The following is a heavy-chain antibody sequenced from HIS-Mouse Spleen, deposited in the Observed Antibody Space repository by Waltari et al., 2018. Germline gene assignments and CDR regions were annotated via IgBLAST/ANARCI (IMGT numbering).Heavy chain of an antibody. Sequence: QLQLQESGPGLVKPSETLSLTCTVSGGSISSSSYYRGWLRHPPGKGLEWIGSIYYSGSTYYNPSLKSRVTISVDTSKNQFSLKLSSVTAADTAVYYCAREIPYSSSWYDWYFDLWGRGTLVTVSS. CDR1: GGSISSSSYY. CDR2: IYYSGST. V-gene: IGHV4-39*07. J-gene: IGHJ2*01. D-gene: IGHD6-13*01. CDR3: AREIPYSSSWYDWYFDL.